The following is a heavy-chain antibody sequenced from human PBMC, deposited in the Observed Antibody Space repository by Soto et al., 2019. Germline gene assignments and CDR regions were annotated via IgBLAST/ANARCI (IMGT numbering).Heavy chain of an antibody. CDR1: GGSISSGGYS. D-gene: IGHD2-15*01. CDR3: ARCRSGWVSWFDP. V-gene: IGHV4-30-2*01. CDR2: IYHSGST. J-gene: IGHJ5*02. Sequence: PSETLSLTCAVSGGSISSGGYSWSRIRQPPGKGLEWIGYIYHSGSTYYNPSLKSRVTISVDRSKNQFSLKLSSVTAADTAVYYCARCRSGWVSWFDPWGQGTLVTVSS.